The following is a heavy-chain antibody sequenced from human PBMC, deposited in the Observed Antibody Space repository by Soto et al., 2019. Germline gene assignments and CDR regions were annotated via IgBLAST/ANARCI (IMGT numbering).Heavy chain of an antibody. D-gene: IGHD3-10*01. CDR3: ARATQSYDFGGYGNYYYGMDV. Sequence: PSETLSLTWTVSGGSISSSSYYWGWIRQPPGKGLEWIGSIYYSGSTYYNPSLKSRVTISVDTSKNQFSLKLSSVTAADTAVYYCARATQSYDFGGYGNYYYGMDVWGQGTTVTVSS. J-gene: IGHJ6*02. V-gene: IGHV4-39*01. CDR2: IYYSGST. CDR1: GGSISSSSYY.